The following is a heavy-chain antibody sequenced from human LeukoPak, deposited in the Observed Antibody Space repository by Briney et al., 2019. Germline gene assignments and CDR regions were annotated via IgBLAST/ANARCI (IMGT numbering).Heavy chain of an antibody. J-gene: IGHJ3*02. D-gene: IGHD4-17*01. CDR3: ARLIAPPLDYGDYDDSFDI. V-gene: IGHV4-39*01. CDR2: IYYSGST. Sequence: SETLSLTCTVSGGSISSSSYYWGWIRQPPGKGLEWIGSIYYSGSTYYNPSLKSRVTISVDTSKNQFSLKLSFVTAAATTVYYCARLIAPPLDYGDYDDSFDIWGQGTMVTVSS. CDR1: GGSISSSSYY.